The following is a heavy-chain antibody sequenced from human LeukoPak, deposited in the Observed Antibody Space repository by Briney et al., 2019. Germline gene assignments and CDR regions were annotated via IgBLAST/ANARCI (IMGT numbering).Heavy chain of an antibody. V-gene: IGHV3-23*01. CDR2: ISCSGGST. CDR1: GFTFSSYA. D-gene: IGHD3-22*01. J-gene: IGHJ4*02. CDR3: AKGLATTITMIVVAPFDY. Sequence: PGGSLRLSCAASGFTFSSYAMSWVRQAPGKGLEWVSAISCSGGSTYYADPVKGRFTIFRDNSKNTLYLQMNSLRAEDTAVYYCAKGLATTITMIVVAPFDYWGQGTLVTVSS.